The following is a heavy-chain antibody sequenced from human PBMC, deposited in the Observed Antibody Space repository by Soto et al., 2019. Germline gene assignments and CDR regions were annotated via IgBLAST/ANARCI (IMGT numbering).Heavy chain of an antibody. CDR2: IYSGGST. CDR3: ARKGKGPCNAFDI. V-gene: IGHV3-53*01. CDR1: GFTVSSNY. Sequence: EVQLVESGGGLIQPGGSLRLSCAASGFTVSSNYMSWVRQAPGKGLEWVSVIYSGGSTYYADSVKGRFTISRDNSKNTLYLQMNSLRAEDTAVYYCARKGKGPCNAFDIWGQGTMVTVSS. J-gene: IGHJ3*02.